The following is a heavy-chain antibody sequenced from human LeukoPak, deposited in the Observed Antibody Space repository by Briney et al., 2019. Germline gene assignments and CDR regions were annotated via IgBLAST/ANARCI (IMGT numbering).Heavy chain of an antibody. CDR2: MNPNSGNT. CDR1: GDTFTSYD. V-gene: IGHV1-8*01. CDR3: ARGQAFHAYYYGSGVSMDV. J-gene: IGHJ6*03. D-gene: IGHD3-10*01. Sequence: ASVQVSCKASGDTFTSYDINWVRQATGQGLEWMGWMNPNSGNTGYAQKFQGRVTMTRNTSISTAYMELSSLRSEDTAVYYCARGQAFHAYYYGSGVSMDVWGKGTTVTVSS.